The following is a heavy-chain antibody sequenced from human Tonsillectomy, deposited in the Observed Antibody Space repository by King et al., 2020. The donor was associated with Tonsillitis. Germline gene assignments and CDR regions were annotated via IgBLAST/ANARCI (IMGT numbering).Heavy chain of an antibody. Sequence: VQLVESGGGLVEPGGSLRLSCAPSGFTFSDYYMSWIRQAPGKGLEWISYISSGSSYTDYADSVKVRFTISRDNARNSLYLQMNSLRGEDTAVYYCAKAHNYGDYRNGFDFWGQGTLVTVSS. V-gene: IGHV3-11*06. CDR2: ISSGSSYT. D-gene: IGHD4-17*01. CDR1: GFTFSDYY. J-gene: IGHJ4*02. CDR3: AKAHNYGDYRNGFDF.